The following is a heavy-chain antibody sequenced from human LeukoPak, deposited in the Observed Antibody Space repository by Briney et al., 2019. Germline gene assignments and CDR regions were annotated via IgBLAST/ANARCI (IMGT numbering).Heavy chain of an antibody. D-gene: IGHD1-26*01. CDR2: IWYDGSNK. CDR3: AKDGRDTGAFDI. V-gene: IGHV3-30*02. CDR1: GFTFSSYG. Sequence: GGSLRLSCAASGFTFSSYGMHWVRQAPGKGLEWVAVIWYDGSNKYYADSVKGRFTISRGNSKNTLYLQMNSLRAEDTAVYYCAKDGRDTGAFDIWGQGTMVTVSS. J-gene: IGHJ3*02.